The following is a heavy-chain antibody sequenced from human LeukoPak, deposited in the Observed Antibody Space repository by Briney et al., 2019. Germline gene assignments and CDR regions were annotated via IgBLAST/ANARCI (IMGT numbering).Heavy chain of an antibody. V-gene: IGHV3-23*01. J-gene: IGHJ4*02. CDR1: GFTFSSYG. CDR3: AKFTTMVRGVITSLWGVGIDY. D-gene: IGHD3-10*01. Sequence: GGSLRLSCAASGFTFSSYGMSWVRQAPGKGLEWVSAISGSGGSTYYADSVKGRFTISRDNSKNTLYLQMNSLRAEDTAVYYCAKFTTMVRGVITSLWGVGIDYWGQGTLVTVSS. CDR2: ISGSGGST.